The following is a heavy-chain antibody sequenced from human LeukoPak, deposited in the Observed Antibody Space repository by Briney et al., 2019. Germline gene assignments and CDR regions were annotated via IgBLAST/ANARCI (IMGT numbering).Heavy chain of an antibody. D-gene: IGHD3-10*01. Sequence: GGSLRLSCAASGFTFSNYAMSWVRQAPGKGLEWVSATSGSGGSTYYADSVKGRFTISRDNSKNTLHLQVNSLRAEDTAVYYCAKDGSSDYYAWYYFDYWGQGTLVTVSS. J-gene: IGHJ4*02. V-gene: IGHV3-23*01. CDR3: AKDGSSDYYAWYYFDY. CDR1: GFTFSNYA. CDR2: TSGSGGST.